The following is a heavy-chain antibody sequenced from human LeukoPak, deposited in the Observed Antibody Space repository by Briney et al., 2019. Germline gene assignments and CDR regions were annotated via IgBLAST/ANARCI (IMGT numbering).Heavy chain of an antibody. V-gene: IGHV5-51*01. Sequence: NRGESLKIPCKGSGYSFTSYWIGWVRQMPGKGLGWMGIIYPGDSDTRYSPSFQGQVTISADKSISTAYLQWSSLKASDSAMYYCATNTMFQGIHAFDIWGQGTMVTVSS. CDR3: ATNTMFQGIHAFDI. J-gene: IGHJ3*02. CDR1: GYSFTSYW. D-gene: IGHD3-10*01. CDR2: IYPGDSDT.